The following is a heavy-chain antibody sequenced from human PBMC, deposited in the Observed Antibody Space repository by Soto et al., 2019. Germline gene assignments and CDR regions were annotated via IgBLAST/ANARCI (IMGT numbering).Heavy chain of an antibody. Sequence: SQTLSLTCAISGDSVSSDTATWSWIRQSPSRGLEWLGRTYYRSKWYNDYAASVKSRIAITPDTPKNQLSLQLNSVAPEDTAVYFCVRDSSGWHWYFDLWGRGTLVTVSS. CDR3: VRDSSGWHWYFDL. CDR2: TYYRSKWYN. V-gene: IGHV6-1*01. J-gene: IGHJ2*01. CDR1: GDSVSSDTAT. D-gene: IGHD6-19*01.